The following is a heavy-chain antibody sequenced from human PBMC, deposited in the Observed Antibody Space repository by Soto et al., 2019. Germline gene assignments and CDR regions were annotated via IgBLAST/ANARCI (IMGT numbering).Heavy chain of an antibody. V-gene: IGHV3-9*01. CDR3: AKARLWGGDGYNSYYYNAMDV. D-gene: IGHD3-16*01. J-gene: IGHJ6*02. CDR1: GFTFDDYA. CDR2: ISWDSGRI. Sequence: PGGSLRLSCAASGFTFDDYAMYWVRQGPGKGLEWVSGISWDSGRIGYADSVEGRFTISRDNAKNSLYLQMNSLRPEDTALYYCAKARLWGGDGYNSYYYNAMDVWGQGTTVTVSS.